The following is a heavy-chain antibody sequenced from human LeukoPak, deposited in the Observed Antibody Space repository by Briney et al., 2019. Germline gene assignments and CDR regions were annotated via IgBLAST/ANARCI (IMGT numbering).Heavy chain of an antibody. Sequence: GASVKVSCKASGYTFTSYGISWVRQAPGQGLEWMGWISAYNGNTNYAQKLQGRVTMTTDTSTSTAYMELRSLRSDDTAVYYCARDLMVRGVIRVGGYWGQGTLVTVSS. V-gene: IGHV1-18*01. CDR3: ARDLMVRGVIRVGGY. CDR1: GYTFTSYG. CDR2: ISAYNGNT. D-gene: IGHD3-10*01. J-gene: IGHJ4*02.